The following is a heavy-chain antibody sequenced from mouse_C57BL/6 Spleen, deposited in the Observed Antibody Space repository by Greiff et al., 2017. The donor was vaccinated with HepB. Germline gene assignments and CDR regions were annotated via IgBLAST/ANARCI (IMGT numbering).Heavy chain of an antibody. CDR2: ISYSGST. V-gene: IGHV3-1*01. J-gene: IGHJ3*01. CDR1: GYSITSGYD. D-gene: IGHD2-14*01. CDR3: AREGTTAGFAY. Sequence: EVKLQESGPGMVKPSQSLPLTCTVTGYSITSGYDWHWIRHFPGNKLEWMGYISYSGSTNYNPSLKSRISITHDTSKNHFFLKLNSVTTEDTATYYCAREGTTAGFAYWGQGTLVTVSA.